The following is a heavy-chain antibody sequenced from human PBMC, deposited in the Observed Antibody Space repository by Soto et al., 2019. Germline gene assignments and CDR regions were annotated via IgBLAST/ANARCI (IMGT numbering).Heavy chain of an antibody. V-gene: IGHV4-39*01. CDR2: VFHSGYT. Sequence: QLQLQESGPGLVKPSETLSLTCTVSGDSVASSYYWGWIRQPPGKGLEWIGSVFHSGYTYYNPSLKSRVTVSIETSEKQFSLKLSSVTAADTAVYYCARHSYDYVFDSWGQGTLVTVSS. CDR1: GDSVASSYY. CDR3: ARHSYDYVFDS. D-gene: IGHD3-16*01. J-gene: IGHJ4*02.